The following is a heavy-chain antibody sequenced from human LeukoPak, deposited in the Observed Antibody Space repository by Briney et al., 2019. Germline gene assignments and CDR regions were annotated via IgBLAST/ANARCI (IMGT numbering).Heavy chain of an antibody. CDR2: ISYDGTNK. CDR3: AKVWEYYDSSGYPYYFDY. D-gene: IGHD3-22*01. CDR1: GFTFSSYA. V-gene: IGHV3-30-3*01. J-gene: IGHJ4*02. Sequence: GGSLRLSCAASGFTFSSYAMHWVRQAPGKGLEWVALISYDGTNKYYADSVKGRFTVSRDDSKNTLYLQMNSLRAEDTAVYYCAKVWEYYDSSGYPYYFDYWGQGTLVTVSS.